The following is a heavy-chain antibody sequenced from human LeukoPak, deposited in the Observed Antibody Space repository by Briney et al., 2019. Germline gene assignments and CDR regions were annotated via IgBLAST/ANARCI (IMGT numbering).Heavy chain of an antibody. CDR3: ANRDASGGNLVDF. CDR2: IYYSGST. Sequence: KPSETLSLTSTVSGGSIPSGSHYWAGIRQPPGQGLEWIGSIYYSGSTYYNPSLENRVTISIDTSKNHFSLKLSSLSAADTSVYYCANRDASGGNLVDFWGQRTLGTVS. CDR1: GGSIPSGSHY. J-gene: IGHJ4*02. D-gene: IGHD6-19*01. V-gene: IGHV4-39*02.